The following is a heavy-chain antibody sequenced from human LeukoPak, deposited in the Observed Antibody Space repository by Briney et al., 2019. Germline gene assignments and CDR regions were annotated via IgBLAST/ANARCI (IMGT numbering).Heavy chain of an antibody. CDR3: AKYSGVLLSLRPLYY. D-gene: IGHD3-10*01. J-gene: IGHJ4*02. V-gene: IGHV1-2*02. CDR2: INPNSGGT. Sequence: ASVKVSCKASGYTFTGYYMHWVRQAPGQGLEWMGGINPNSGGTNYAQKFQGRVTMTRDTSISTAYMELSRLRSDDTAVYYCAKYSGVLLSLRPLYYWGQGTLVTVSS. CDR1: GYTFTGYY.